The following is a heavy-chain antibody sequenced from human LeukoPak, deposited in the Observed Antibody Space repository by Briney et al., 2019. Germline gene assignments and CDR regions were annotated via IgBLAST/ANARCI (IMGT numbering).Heavy chain of an antibody. CDR1: GGSISSYY. Sequence: SETLSLTCTVSGGSISSYYWSWIRQPAGKGLEWIGYIYYSGSTYYNPSLKSRVTISVDTSKNQFSLKLSSVTAADTAVYYCARVSGSYWDYWGQGTLVTVSS. V-gene: IGHV4-59*06. J-gene: IGHJ4*02. CDR2: IYYSGST. D-gene: IGHD1-26*01. CDR3: ARVSGSYWDY.